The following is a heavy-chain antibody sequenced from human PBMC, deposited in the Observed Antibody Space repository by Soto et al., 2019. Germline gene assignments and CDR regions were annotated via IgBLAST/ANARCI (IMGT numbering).Heavy chain of an antibody. D-gene: IGHD6-13*01. CDR3: ARWKSSWYGEMSFQH. J-gene: IGHJ1*01. CDR1: GFTFSSYA. CDR2: ISGSGGST. Sequence: PGGSLRLSCAASGFTFSSYAMSWVRQAPGKGLEWVSAISGSGGSTYYADSVKGRFTISRDNSKNTLYLQMNSLRAEDTAVYYCARWKSSWYGEMSFQHWGQGTLVTVS. V-gene: IGHV3-23*01.